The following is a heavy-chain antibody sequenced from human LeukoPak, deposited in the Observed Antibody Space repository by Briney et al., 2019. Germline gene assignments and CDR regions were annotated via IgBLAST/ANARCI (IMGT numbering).Heavy chain of an antibody. CDR3: ARGLRVATFFY. CDR2: INHSGST. D-gene: IGHD3-10*01. V-gene: IGHV4-34*01. Sequence: SETLSLTCAVSGGSFSGYYWSWIRQPPGKGLEWIGEINHSGSTNYNPSLKSRVTISVDTSKNQFSLKLSSVTAADTAVYYCARGLRVATFFYWGQGTLVTVSS. J-gene: IGHJ4*02. CDR1: GGSFSGYY.